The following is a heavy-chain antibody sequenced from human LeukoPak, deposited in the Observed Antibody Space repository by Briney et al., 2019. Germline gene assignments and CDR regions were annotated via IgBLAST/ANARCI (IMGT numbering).Heavy chain of an antibody. J-gene: IGHJ4*02. V-gene: IGHV3-66*01. CDR1: EFSVGSNY. D-gene: IGHD6-19*01. CDR2: IYSGGST. Sequence: PGGSLRLSCAASEFSVGSNYMTWVRQAPGKGLEWVSLIYSGGSTYYADSVKGRFTISRDNSKNTLYLQMNNLRTEDTAVYYCAKTVDSSGWYFDYWGQGALVTVSS. CDR3: AKTVDSSGWYFDY.